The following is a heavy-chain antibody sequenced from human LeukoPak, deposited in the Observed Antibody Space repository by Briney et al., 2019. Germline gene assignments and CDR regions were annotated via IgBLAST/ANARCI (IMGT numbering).Heavy chain of an antibody. CDR3: ARADVVVPAATGQSFDY. CDR1: GGTFSSYA. CDR2: IIPIFGTA. Sequence: ASVKVSCKASGGTFSSYAISWVRQAPGQGLEWMGGIIPIFGTANYAQKFQGRVTITADESTSTAYMELSSLRSEDTAVYYCARADVVVPAATGQSFDYWGQGTLVTVSS. V-gene: IGHV1-69*13. J-gene: IGHJ4*02. D-gene: IGHD2-2*01.